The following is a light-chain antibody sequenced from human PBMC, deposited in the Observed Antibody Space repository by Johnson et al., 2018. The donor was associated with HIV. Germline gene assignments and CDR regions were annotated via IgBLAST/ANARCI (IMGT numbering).Light chain of an antibody. CDR2: ENN. CDR1: SSNIGNNY. Sequence: QSVLTQPPSVSAAPGQKVTISCSGSSSNIGNNYVSWYQQLPGTAPKLLIYENNKRPSGIPDRFSDSKSGTSATLGITGLQTGDEADYYCGTWDSSLSAFNYVFGTGTKVTVL. J-gene: IGLJ1*01. V-gene: IGLV1-51*02. CDR3: GTWDSSLSAFNYV.